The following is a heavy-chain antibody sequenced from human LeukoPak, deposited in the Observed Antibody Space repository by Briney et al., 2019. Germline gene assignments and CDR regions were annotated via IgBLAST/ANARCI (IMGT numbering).Heavy chain of an antibody. CDR2: IYTSGST. D-gene: IGHD1-26*01. V-gene: IGHV4-61*02. CDR3: ARELGYSGSYRDAFDI. J-gene: IGHJ3*02. Sequence: SQTLSLTCTVSGGSISSGSYYWSWIRQPAGKGLEWIGRIYTSGSTNYNPSLKSRVTISVDTSKNQFSLKLSSVTAADTAVYYCARELGYSGSYRDAFDIWGRGTMVTVSS. CDR1: GGSISSGSYY.